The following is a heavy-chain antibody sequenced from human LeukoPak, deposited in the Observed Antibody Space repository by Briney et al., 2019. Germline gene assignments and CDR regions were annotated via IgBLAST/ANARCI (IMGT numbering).Heavy chain of an antibody. Sequence: SETLSLTCAVHGGSFSGYYWSWIRQPPGKGLEWIGEINHSGSTNYNPSLKSRVTISVDTSKNQFSLKLSSVTAADTAVYYCARHDSSGWPNFDYWGQGTLVTVSS. CDR3: ARHDSSGWPNFDY. J-gene: IGHJ4*02. CDR1: GGSFSGYY. CDR2: INHSGST. V-gene: IGHV4-34*01. D-gene: IGHD6-19*01.